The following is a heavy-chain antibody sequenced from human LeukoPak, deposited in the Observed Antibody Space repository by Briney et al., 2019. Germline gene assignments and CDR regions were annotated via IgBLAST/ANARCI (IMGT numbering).Heavy chain of an antibody. D-gene: IGHD2-15*01. Sequence: PSETLSLTCTVSGGSISSYYWSWIRQPPGKGLEWIGEINHSGSTNYNPSLKSRVTISVDTSKNQFSLKLSSVTAADTAVYYCARGSNPGWQLGSHAPYYYYYMDVWGKGTTVTVSS. CDR2: INHSGST. J-gene: IGHJ6*03. CDR1: GGSISSYY. V-gene: IGHV4-34*01. CDR3: ARGSNPGWQLGSHAPYYYYYMDV.